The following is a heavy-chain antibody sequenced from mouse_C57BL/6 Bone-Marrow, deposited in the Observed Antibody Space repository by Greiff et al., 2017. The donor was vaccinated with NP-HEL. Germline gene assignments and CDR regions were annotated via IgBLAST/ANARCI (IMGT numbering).Heavy chain of an antibody. J-gene: IGHJ1*03. D-gene: IGHD1-1*01. CDR3: ARSYYGSSSLFYWYFDV. V-gene: IGHV1-4*01. CDR1: GYTFTSYT. CDR2: INPSSGYT. Sequence: QVQLKESGAELARPGASVKMSCKASGYTFTSYTMHWVQQRPGQGLEWIGYINPSSGYTKYNQKFKDKATLTADKSSSTAYMQLSSLTSEDSAVYYCARSYYGSSSLFYWYFDVWGTGTTVTVSS.